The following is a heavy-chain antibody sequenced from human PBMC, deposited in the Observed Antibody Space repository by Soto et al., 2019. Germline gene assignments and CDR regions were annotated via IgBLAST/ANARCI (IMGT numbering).Heavy chain of an antibody. J-gene: IGHJ6*02. CDR2: ISAYNGNT. CDR1: GYTFTSYG. D-gene: IGHD3-22*01. Sequence: QVQLVQSGAEVKKPGASVKVSCKASGYTFTSYGISWVRQAPGQGLEWMGWISAYNGNTNYAQKLQGRVTMTTDTATSTGTSELRSLRPDDTAVYYRARDPRWSTNSGYYHYYYYGMDVWGQGTTVTVSS. CDR3: ARDPRWSTNSGYYHYYYYGMDV. V-gene: IGHV1-18*01.